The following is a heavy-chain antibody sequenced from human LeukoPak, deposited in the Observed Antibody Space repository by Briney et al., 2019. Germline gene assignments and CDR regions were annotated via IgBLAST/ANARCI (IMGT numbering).Heavy chain of an antibody. J-gene: IGHJ4*02. CDR3: ARYKSGSALDY. V-gene: IGHV3-11*01. CDR1: GFIFSDYY. D-gene: IGHD1-14*01. Sequence: GGSLRLSCTASGFIFSDYYMTWIRQAPGKGLERGSYITSSGNSIYYADSVKGPFTISTDNATNSLYLQMNSLRAEGPAVDYWARYKSGSALDYWGQGTLVTVSS. CDR2: ITSSGNSI.